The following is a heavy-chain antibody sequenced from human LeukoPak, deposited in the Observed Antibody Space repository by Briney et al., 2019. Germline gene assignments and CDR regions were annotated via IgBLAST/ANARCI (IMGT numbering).Heavy chain of an antibody. J-gene: IGHJ4*02. Sequence: PGGSLRLSCAASGFNFGSYSMNWVRQAPGKGLEWLSYINSGGNSINYADSVKGRFIISRDNAKNSLYLQMNSLRAEDTALYYCARTGLGLYSFDYWGQGTLVTVSS. CDR3: ARTGLGLYSFDY. D-gene: IGHD3/OR15-3a*01. CDR2: INSGGNSI. V-gene: IGHV3-48*01. CDR1: GFNFGSYS.